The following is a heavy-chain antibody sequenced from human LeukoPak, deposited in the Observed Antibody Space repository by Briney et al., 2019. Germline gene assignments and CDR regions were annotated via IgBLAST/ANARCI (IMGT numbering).Heavy chain of an antibody. V-gene: IGHV3-30-3*01. CDR3: ARTHPVQLERGPVDY. CDR1: GFTFSSYT. J-gene: IGHJ4*02. Sequence: GGSLRLSCAASGFTFSSYTLHWVRQAPGKGLEWVAIITYDGSNKYYADSVKGRFTISRDNSKNTNTLYLQMNSLRAEGTAVYYCARTHPVQLERGPVDYWGQGTLVTVSS. D-gene: IGHD1-1*01. CDR2: ITYDGSNK.